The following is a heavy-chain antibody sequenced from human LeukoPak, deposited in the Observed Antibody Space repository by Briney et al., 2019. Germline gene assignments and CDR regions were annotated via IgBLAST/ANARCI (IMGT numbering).Heavy chain of an antibody. J-gene: IGHJ3*02. Sequence: SETLSLTCTVSGGSISSSSYYWGWIRQPPGKGLEWIGSIYYSGSTYYNPSLKSRVTISVDTSKNQFSLKLSSVTAADTAVYYCARDVYKYDSSGSRAFDIWGQGTMVTVSS. CDR2: IYYSGST. CDR3: ARDVYKYDSSGSRAFDI. V-gene: IGHV4-39*07. CDR1: GGSISSSSYY. D-gene: IGHD3-22*01.